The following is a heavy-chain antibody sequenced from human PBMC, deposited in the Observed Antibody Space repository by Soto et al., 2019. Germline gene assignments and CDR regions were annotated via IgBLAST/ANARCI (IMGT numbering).Heavy chain of an antibody. CDR3: ARDRGVAVNGLFDY. V-gene: IGHV4-31*03. J-gene: IGHJ4*02. CDR2: IYYSGST. Sequence: QVQLQESGPGLVKPSQTLSLTCTVSGGSISSGGYYWSWIRQHPGKGLEWIGYIYYSGSTYYNPSLTGRGTKAAYTSKNHFPMKLSSVTAADTAVYYCARDRGVAVNGLFDYWGQGTLVTVSS. D-gene: IGHD6-19*01. CDR1: GGSISSGGYY.